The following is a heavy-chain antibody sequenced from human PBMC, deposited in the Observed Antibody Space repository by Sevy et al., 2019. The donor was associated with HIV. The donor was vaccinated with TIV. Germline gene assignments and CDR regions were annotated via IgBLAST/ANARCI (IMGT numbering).Heavy chain of an antibody. CDR2: ISGSGGST. D-gene: IGHD2-15*01. Sequence: GGSLRLSCAASVITLSNYAMNWVHQAPGRGLEWVSAISGSGGSTYYADSVKGRFTISRDNSKNTLSLQMHSLRVEDTAVYYCAKDRAVLVGDAFDLWGQGTMVTVSS. J-gene: IGHJ3*01. V-gene: IGHV3-23*01. CDR1: VITLSNYA. CDR3: AKDRAVLVGDAFDL.